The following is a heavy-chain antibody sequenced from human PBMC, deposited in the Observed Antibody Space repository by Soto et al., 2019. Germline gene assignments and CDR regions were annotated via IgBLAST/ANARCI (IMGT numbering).Heavy chain of an antibody. J-gene: IGHJ6*02. V-gene: IGHV3-23*01. CDR3: ARVATTQTWLYFSGMDV. CDR2: ITGSGNSA. CDR1: GFTFSSYA. D-gene: IGHD3-9*01. Sequence: GGSLRLSCAASGFTFSSYAVNWVRQAPGKGLEWVSGITGSGNSAYYAESVKGRFTISRDNSKNTLYLQMNSLRAEDTAVFYCARVATTQTWLYFSGMDVWGQGTTVTVS.